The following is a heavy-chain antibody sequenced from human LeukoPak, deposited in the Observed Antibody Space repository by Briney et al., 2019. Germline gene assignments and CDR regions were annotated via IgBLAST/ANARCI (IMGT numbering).Heavy chain of an antibody. CDR1: GFTFSSYA. V-gene: IGHV3-30*04. CDR2: ISYDGSNK. CDR3: ARAGAFDI. Sequence: SLRLSCAASGFTFSSYAMHWVRQAPGKGLEWVAVISYDGSNKYYADSVKGRFTISRDNSKNTLYLRMNSLRAEDTAVYYCARAGAFDIWGQGTMVTVSS. J-gene: IGHJ3*02. D-gene: IGHD3-10*01.